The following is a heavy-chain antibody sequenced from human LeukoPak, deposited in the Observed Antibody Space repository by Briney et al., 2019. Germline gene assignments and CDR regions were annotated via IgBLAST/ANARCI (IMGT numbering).Heavy chain of an antibody. CDR3: ARATTVVTPGHFDY. Sequence: GGSLRLSCSASGFQFSSFWMHWVRQAPGKGLVWVSRINLDGRSTTYADSLKGRFTISRDNAKNTLYLQMNSLRAEDTAVYYCARATTVVTPGHFDYWGQGTLVTVSS. CDR2: INLDGRST. J-gene: IGHJ4*02. CDR1: GFQFSSFW. V-gene: IGHV3-74*01. D-gene: IGHD4-23*01.